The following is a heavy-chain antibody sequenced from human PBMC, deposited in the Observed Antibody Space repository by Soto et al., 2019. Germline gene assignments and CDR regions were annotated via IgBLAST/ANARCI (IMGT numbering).Heavy chain of an antibody. CDR1: GGSISSYY. CDR3: ARASGTTVLLGMDV. CDR2: IYYSGST. Sequence: PSETLSLTCTVSGGSISSYYWSWIRQPPGKGLEWIGYIYYSGSTNYNPSLKSRVTISVDTSKNQFSLKLSSVTAADTAVYYCARASGTTVLLGMDVWGQGTTVTVSS. V-gene: IGHV4-59*01. J-gene: IGHJ6*02. D-gene: IGHD4-17*01.